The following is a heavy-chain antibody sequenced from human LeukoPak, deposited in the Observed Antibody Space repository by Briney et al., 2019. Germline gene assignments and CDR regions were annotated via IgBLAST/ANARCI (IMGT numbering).Heavy chain of an antibody. Sequence: ASVKVSCKTSGYPFTSYGLSWIRQAPGQGLEWIGWISPADGKTRFSQKFVGRVTLTTDTPTTTVNMELRSLRSDDTAVYYCSRARTVGYYDSSGFWGQGTLVTVSS. CDR2: ISPADGKT. D-gene: IGHD3-22*01. CDR3: SRARTVGYYDSSGF. V-gene: IGHV1-18*01. CDR1: GYPFTSYG. J-gene: IGHJ4*02.